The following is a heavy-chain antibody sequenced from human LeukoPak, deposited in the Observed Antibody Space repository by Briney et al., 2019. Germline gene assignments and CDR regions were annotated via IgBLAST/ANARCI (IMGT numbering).Heavy chain of an antibody. CDR3: ARDIATIGFLQRYDY. J-gene: IGHJ4*02. CDR2: INQDGSEK. V-gene: IGHV3-7*01. D-gene: IGHD3-16*01. CDR1: GLMFSAFA. Sequence: PGNSLRLSCEASGLMFSAFAMTWGRQAPGKGLEWVANINQDGSEKYYVDSVKGRFTISRDNAKNSLYLQMNSLRAEDTAVYYCARDIATIGFLQRYDYWGQGTLVTVSS.